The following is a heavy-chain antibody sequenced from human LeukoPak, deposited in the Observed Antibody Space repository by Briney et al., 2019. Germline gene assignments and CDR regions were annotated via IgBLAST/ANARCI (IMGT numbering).Heavy chain of an antibody. CDR1: GYSFTSYW. V-gene: IGHV5-51*03. Sequence: PGESLKISCKGSGYSFTSYWIGWVRQMPGKGLEWRGIIYPGDSDTRYSPSFQGQVTISADKSISTAYLQWSSLKASDTAMYYCARTFSGYDAHYYYYMDVWGKGTTVTVSS. CDR3: ARTFSGYDAHYYYYMDV. D-gene: IGHD5-12*01. CDR2: IYPGDSDT. J-gene: IGHJ6*03.